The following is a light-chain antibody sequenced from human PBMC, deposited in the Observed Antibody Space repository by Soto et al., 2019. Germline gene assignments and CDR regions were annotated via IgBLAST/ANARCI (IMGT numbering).Light chain of an antibody. CDR2: DVS. CDR3: SSYPSRNTYV. Sequence: QSVLTQPASVSGSPGQSITISCTGTSSDVGGYDYVSWYQQHPGKAPKLMIYDVSNRPSGVSNRFSGSKSGNTASLTISGLQAEDEADYYCSSYPSRNTYVFGTGTKVTVL. V-gene: IGLV2-14*03. CDR1: SSDVGGYDY. J-gene: IGLJ1*01.